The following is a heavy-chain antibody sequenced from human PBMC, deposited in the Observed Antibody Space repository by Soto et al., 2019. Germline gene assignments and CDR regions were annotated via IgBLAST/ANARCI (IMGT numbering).Heavy chain of an antibody. CDR2: IIPLFGTA. V-gene: IGHV1-69*01. Sequence: QVQLVQSGAEVKKPGASVKVSCKASGGTFSTYDICWVQQAPGQGLEWMGGIIPLFGTANYAQKFQGRATIIADESTRTAYMELRRLRSEDTAVYYCAINEGTDGYKFAYWGQGTLVTVSS. CDR1: GGTFSTYD. J-gene: IGHJ4*02. D-gene: IGHD5-12*01. CDR3: AINEGTDGYKFAY.